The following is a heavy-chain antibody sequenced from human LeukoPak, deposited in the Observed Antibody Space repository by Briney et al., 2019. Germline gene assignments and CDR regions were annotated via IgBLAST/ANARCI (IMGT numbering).Heavy chain of an antibody. Sequence: GGSLRLSCAASGSNFGNYYVSWVRQAPGKGLVWVSRINSDGSTISYADSVKGRFTFSRDNAKNTLYLQMNSLRAEDTAVYYCARALDSGSSLDYWGQGILVTVSS. J-gene: IGHJ4*02. CDR2: INSDGSTI. CDR3: ARALDSGSSLDY. V-gene: IGHV3-74*01. D-gene: IGHD6-6*01. CDR1: GSNFGNYY.